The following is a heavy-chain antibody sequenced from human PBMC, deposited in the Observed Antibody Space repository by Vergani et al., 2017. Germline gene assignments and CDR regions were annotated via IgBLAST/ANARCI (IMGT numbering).Heavy chain of an antibody. D-gene: IGHD6-13*01. CDR2: MNPNSGNT. CDR3: ARQEGSSSWPLPYYMDV. V-gene: IGHV1-8*01. CDR1: GYTFTSYD. Sequence: QVQLVQSGAEVKKPGASVKVSCKASGYTFTSYDINWVRQATGQGLEWMGWMNPNSGNTGYAQKFQGRVTMTRNTSISTAYMALSSLRSEDTAVYYCARQEGSSSWPLPYYMDVWGKGTTVTVSS. J-gene: IGHJ6*03.